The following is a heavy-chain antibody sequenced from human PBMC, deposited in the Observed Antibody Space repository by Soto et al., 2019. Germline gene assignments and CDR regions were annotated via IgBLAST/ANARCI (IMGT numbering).Heavy chain of an antibody. CDR3: ARHFRSVRPLPYYFDY. V-gene: IGHV4-39*01. J-gene: IGHJ4*02. Sequence: SETLSLTCTVSGGSISSSSYYWGWIRQPPGKGLEWIGSIYYSGSTYYNPSLKSRVTISVDTSKNQFSLKLSSVTAADTAVYYCARHFRSVRPLPYYFDYWGQGTLVTVSS. D-gene: IGHD3-10*02. CDR2: IYYSGST. CDR1: GGSISSSSYY.